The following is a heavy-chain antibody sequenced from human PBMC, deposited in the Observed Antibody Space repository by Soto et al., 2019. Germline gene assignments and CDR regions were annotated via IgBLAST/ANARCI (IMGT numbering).Heavy chain of an antibody. J-gene: IGHJ3*02. CDR2: IYYSGST. CDR3: ASQVSARGDAFDI. V-gene: IGHV4-31*03. Sequence: QVQLQESGPGLVKPSQTLSLTCTVSGGSISSGGYYWSWIRQHPGKGLEWIGYIYYSGSTYYNPSLKSRVTISLDTSKNQFSLKLSSVTAADTAVYYCASQVSARGDAFDIWGQGTMVTVSS. CDR1: GGSISSGGYY.